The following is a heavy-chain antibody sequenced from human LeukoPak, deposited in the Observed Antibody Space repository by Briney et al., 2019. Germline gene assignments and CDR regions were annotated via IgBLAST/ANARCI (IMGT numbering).Heavy chain of an antibody. J-gene: IGHJ4*02. CDR1: GFTFSSYA. CDR3: AKVGRGYCSSTSCRSGYFDY. Sequence: PGGSLRLSCAASGFTFSSYAMSWVRHAPGRGLEWVSAIRGSGGSTYYADSVKGRFTISRDNSKNTLYLQMNSLRAEDTAVYYCAKVGRGYCSSTSCRSGYFDYWGQGTLVTVSS. D-gene: IGHD2-2*01. CDR2: IRGSGGST. V-gene: IGHV3-23*01.